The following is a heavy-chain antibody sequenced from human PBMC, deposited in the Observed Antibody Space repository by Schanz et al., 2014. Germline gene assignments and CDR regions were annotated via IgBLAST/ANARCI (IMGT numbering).Heavy chain of an antibody. CDR2: MSYDGSNK. J-gene: IGHJ3*02. D-gene: IGHD6-13*01. CDR3: AKPFRSSWYPDAFDI. CDR1: GFPFSRFS. Sequence: EQLVESGGGSLQPGGSLRLSCTASGFPFSRFSMIWVRQAPGKGLEWVAVMSYDGSNKYYADSVKGRFTISRDNSKNTVYMQMSSLRADDSAVYYCAKPFRSSWYPDAFDIWGQGTMVTVSS. V-gene: IGHV3-30*19.